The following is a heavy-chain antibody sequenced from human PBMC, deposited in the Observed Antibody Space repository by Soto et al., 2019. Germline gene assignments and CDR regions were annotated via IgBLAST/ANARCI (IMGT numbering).Heavy chain of an antibody. J-gene: IGHJ6*02. CDR3: AAASAYSPSSGWYRWYYGMDV. V-gene: IGHV1-58*01. CDR1: GFTFTSSA. Sequence: QMQLVQSGPEVKKPGTSVKVSCKASGFTFTSSAVQWVRQARGQRLEWIGWIVVGSGNTNYAQKFQERVTITRDMSTSTAYMELSSLRSEDTAVYYCAAASAYSPSSGWYRWYYGMDVWGQGTTVTVSS. D-gene: IGHD6-19*01. CDR2: IVVGSGNT.